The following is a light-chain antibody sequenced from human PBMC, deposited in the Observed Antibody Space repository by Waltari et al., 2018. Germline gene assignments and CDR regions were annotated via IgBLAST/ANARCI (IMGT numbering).Light chain of an antibody. CDR2: GAS. CDR1: QSVSSNY. CDR3: QQYGGSPMYA. Sequence: VLTQSPVTLSLSPGESATLSCRTSQSVSSNYIAWYQQKPGQAPRLLIYGASTRATGIPDRFSGRGSGTVFTLTISGLEPEDFAVYYCQQYGGSPMYAFGQGTKLEIK. J-gene: IGKJ2*01. V-gene: IGKV3-20*01.